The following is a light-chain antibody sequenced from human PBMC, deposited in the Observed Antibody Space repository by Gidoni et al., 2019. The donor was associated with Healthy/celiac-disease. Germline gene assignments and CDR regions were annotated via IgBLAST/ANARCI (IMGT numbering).Light chain of an antibody. J-gene: IGKJ4*01. CDR2: DAS. Sequence: MTQSPSSLSASVGDRVTITCQASQDISNYLNWYQQKPGKAPKLLIYDASNLETGVPSRFSGSGSGTDFTFTISSLQPEDIATYYCQQYDNLPLTFXGXTKVXIK. CDR3: QQYDNLPLT. V-gene: IGKV1-33*01. CDR1: QDISNY.